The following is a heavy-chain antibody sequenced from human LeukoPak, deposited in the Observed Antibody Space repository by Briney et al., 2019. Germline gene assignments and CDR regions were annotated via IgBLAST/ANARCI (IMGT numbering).Heavy chain of an antibody. J-gene: IGHJ4*02. CDR2: IYYSGST. D-gene: IGHD3-16*02. CDR3: ARHNNYDYIWGSYRPTGGFDY. V-gene: IGHV4-30-4*01. Sequence: SQTLSLTCTVSGGSISSGDSYWTWIRQPPGKGLERIGNIYYSGSTYYNPSLKSRVIISVDTSKNQFSLKLSSVTAADTALYYCARHNNYDYIWGSYRPTGGFDYWGQGTLVTVSS. CDR1: GGSISSGDSY.